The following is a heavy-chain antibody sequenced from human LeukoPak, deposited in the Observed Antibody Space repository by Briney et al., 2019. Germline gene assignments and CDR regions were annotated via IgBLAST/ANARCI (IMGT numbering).Heavy chain of an antibody. Sequence: ASVKVSCKASGGTFSSYAISWVRQAPGQGLEWMGRIIPILGIANYAQKFQGRVTITADKSTSTAYMELSSLRSEDTAVYYCARGDSIVVVMGLDNWFDPWGQGTLVTVSS. CDR1: GGTFSSYA. D-gene: IGHD3-22*01. CDR3: ARGDSIVVVMGLDNWFDP. J-gene: IGHJ5*02. V-gene: IGHV1-69*04. CDR2: IIPILGIA.